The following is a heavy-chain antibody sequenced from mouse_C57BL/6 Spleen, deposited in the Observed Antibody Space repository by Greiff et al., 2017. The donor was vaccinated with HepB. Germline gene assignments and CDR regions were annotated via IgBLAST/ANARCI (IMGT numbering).Heavy chain of an antibody. D-gene: IGHD1-1*01. J-gene: IGHJ2*01. CDR3: TITTVVAPH. CDR2: IDPENGDT. CDR1: GFNIKDDY. V-gene: IGHV14-4*01. Sequence: VQLQQSGAELVRPGASVKLSCTASGFNIKDDYMHWVKQRPEQGLEWIGWIDPENGDTEYASKFQGKATITADTSSNTAYLQLSSRTSEDTAVYYCTITTVVAPHWGQGTTLTVSS.